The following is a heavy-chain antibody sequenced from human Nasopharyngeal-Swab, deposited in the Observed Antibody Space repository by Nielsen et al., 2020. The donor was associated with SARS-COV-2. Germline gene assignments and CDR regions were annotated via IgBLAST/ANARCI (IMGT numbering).Heavy chain of an antibody. V-gene: IGHV5-51*01. CDR1: GYSFVNHW. J-gene: IGHJ5*02. Sequence: GESLKISCMASGYSFVNHWIGWVRQKPGKGLEWMGMVYPGNFEVAYSPSFQGQVTISADRSINTAYLQWRSLRASDTAMYFCARRAARDGYNYEVDPWGQGTLVTVSS. D-gene: IGHD5-24*01. CDR2: VYPGNFEV. CDR3: ARRAARDGYNYEVDP.